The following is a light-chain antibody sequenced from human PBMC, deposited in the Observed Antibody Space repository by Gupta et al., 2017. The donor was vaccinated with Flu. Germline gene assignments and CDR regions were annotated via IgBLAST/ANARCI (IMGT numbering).Light chain of an antibody. CDR3: SSYTTSTTFYV. CDR2: DVS. Sequence: QSALTQPASVSGSPGPSITISCAATSSDVGDYNYVSWYQQHPGKAPKLMIYDVSNRPSGVSNRFSGSKSGSTASLAISGLQAEDEADYYCSSYTTSTTFYVFGTGTKVTVL. V-gene: IGLV2-14*01. CDR1: SSDVGDYNY. J-gene: IGLJ1*01.